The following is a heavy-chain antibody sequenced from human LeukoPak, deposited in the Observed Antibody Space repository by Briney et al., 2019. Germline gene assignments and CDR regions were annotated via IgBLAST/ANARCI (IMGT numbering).Heavy chain of an antibody. CDR2: IYPGDSDT. Sequence: GESLKISCKGSGYSFTSYWISWVRQMPGKGLEWMGIIYPGDSDTRCSPSFQGQVTISADKSISTAYLQWSSLKASDTAMYYCARGGGDTMIVVAVDAFDIWGQGTMVTVSS. D-gene: IGHD3-22*01. CDR3: ARGGGDTMIVVAVDAFDI. J-gene: IGHJ3*02. V-gene: IGHV5-51*01. CDR1: GYSFTSYW.